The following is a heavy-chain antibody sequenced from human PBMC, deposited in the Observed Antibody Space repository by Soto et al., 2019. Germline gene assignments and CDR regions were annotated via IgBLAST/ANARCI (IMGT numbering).Heavy chain of an antibody. Sequence: QEQLVQSGAEVKKPGASVKVSCKTSGYTFTDYDINWVRQATGQWLEWIGWMNHNSGETGYAQKFQGRDTVSRSASLSTAYWELSSLRSEDTAVYYCARVAVAARPRRYNWFDPWGQGTLVTVSS. CDR2: MNHNSGET. D-gene: IGHD2-15*01. CDR1: GYTFTDYD. J-gene: IGHJ5*02. CDR3: ARVAVAARPRRYNWFDP. V-gene: IGHV1-8*01.